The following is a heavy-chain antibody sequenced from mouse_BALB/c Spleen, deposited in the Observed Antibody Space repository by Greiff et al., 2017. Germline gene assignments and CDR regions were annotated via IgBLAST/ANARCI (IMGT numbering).Heavy chain of an antibody. V-gene: IGHV1S56*01. CDR3: ARETGTRRYFDV. J-gene: IGHJ1*01. CDR1: GYTFTSYY. CDR2: IYPGNVNT. Sequence: QVQLQQSGPELVKPGASVRISCKASGYTFTSYYIHWVKQRPGQGLEWIGWIYPGNVNTKYNEKFKGKATLTADKSSSTAYMQLSSLTSEDSAVYFCARETGTRRYFDVWGAGTTVTVSS. D-gene: IGHD4-1*01.